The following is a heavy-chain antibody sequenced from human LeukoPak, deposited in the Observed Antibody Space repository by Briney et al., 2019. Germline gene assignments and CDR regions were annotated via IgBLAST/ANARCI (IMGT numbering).Heavy chain of an antibody. Sequence: GGSLRLSCTVSGFTFDDYAMHWVRHTPGKGLEWVAGITWNRDNIGYGDSVKGRFTISRDNVKNVLYLQMNSLRPEDTALYYCAKDLGPGSMATSPGFDYWGQGTLVTVSS. CDR1: GFTFDDYA. V-gene: IGHV3-9*01. J-gene: IGHJ4*02. D-gene: IGHD5-24*01. CDR2: ITWNRDNI. CDR3: AKDLGPGSMATSPGFDY.